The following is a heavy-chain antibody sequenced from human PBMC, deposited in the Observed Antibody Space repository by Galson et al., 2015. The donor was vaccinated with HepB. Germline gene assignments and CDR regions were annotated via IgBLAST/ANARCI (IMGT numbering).Heavy chain of an antibody. CDR1: GFIFRTSA. J-gene: IGHJ5*02. D-gene: IGHD7-27*01. CDR3: VKGGGTLGRDWFDP. CDR2: ISIGGTRT. V-gene: IGHV3-23*01. Sequence: SLRLSCAASGFIFRTSAMSWVRHGPGKGLEWVSSISIGGTRTLSADSVRGRFTVSRDDSMDTLYLEMKSLRADDTAVYYCVKGGGTLGRDWFDPWGHGTLVTVSS.